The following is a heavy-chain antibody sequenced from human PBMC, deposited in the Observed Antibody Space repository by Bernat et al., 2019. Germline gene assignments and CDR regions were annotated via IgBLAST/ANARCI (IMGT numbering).Heavy chain of an antibody. J-gene: IGHJ4*02. CDR3: TTAAAFWSGYIFDY. V-gene: IGHV3-15*01. CDR1: GFTFSNAW. D-gene: IGHD3-3*01. Sequence: EVQLVESGGGLVKPGGSLRLSCAASGFTFSNAWMSWVRQAPGKWLEWVGRIKSKTDGGTTDYAAPVKGRFTISRDDSKNTLYLQMNSLKTDDTAVYSCTTAAAFWSGYIFDYWGQGTLVTVSS. CDR2: IKSKTDGGTT.